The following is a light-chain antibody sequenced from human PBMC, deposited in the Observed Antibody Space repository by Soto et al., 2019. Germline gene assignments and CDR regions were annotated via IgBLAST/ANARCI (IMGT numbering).Light chain of an antibody. J-gene: IGKJ1*01. V-gene: IGKV3-11*01. CDR2: DAS. Sequence: EIVLTQSPATLSLSPGERATLSCRASQSVSSYLAWYQQKPGQAPRLLIYDASNRATVIPARFSGSGSGTDFTLTIISLEPEDFAVYYCQQRGNWPWTFGQGTKVEIK. CDR1: QSVSSY. CDR3: QQRGNWPWT.